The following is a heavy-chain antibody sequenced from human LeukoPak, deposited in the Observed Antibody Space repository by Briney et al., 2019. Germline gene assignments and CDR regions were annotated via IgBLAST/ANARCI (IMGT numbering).Heavy chain of an antibody. D-gene: IGHD6-13*01. CDR1: GGSISSGGYY. V-gene: IGHV4-31*03. Sequence: SQTLSLTCTVSGGSISSGGYYWSWIRQHPGKGLEWIGYIYYSGSTNYNPSLKSRVTISVDTSKNQFSLKLSSVTAADTAVYYCARGRSSSWYSRAPNFDYWGQGTLVTVSS. CDR2: IYYSGST. CDR3: ARGRSSSWYSRAPNFDY. J-gene: IGHJ4*02.